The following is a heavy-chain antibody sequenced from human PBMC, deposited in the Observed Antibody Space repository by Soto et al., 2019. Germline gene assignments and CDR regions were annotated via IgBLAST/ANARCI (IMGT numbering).Heavy chain of an antibody. Sequence: GGSLRLSCAASGFTFSSYSMNWVRQAPGKGLEWVSSISSSSSYIYYADSVKGRFTISRDNAKNSLYLQMNSLRAEDTAVYYCARTPLTHVVVVAATRSYYYYMDVWGKGTTVTVSS. J-gene: IGHJ6*03. CDR3: ARTPLTHVVVVAATRSYYYYMDV. CDR2: ISSSSSYI. CDR1: GFTFSSYS. D-gene: IGHD2-15*01. V-gene: IGHV3-21*01.